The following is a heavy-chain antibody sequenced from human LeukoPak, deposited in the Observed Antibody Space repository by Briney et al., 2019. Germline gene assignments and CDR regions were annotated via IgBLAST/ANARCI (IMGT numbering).Heavy chain of an antibody. Sequence: SQTLSLTCVISGDSVSSNSVTWNWIRQSPSRGLEWLGRTYYRSTWYNDYAVSVRGRITVNPDTSKNQFSLHLNSVTPEDTAVYYCARRLTQYDCFDPRGQGTLVTVSS. CDR3: ARRLTQYDCFDP. CDR1: GDSVSSNSVT. CDR2: TYYRSTWYN. J-gene: IGHJ5*02. D-gene: IGHD2-2*01. V-gene: IGHV6-1*01.